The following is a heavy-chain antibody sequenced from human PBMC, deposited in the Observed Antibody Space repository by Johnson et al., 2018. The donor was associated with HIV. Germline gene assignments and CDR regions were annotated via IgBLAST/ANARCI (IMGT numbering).Heavy chain of an antibody. J-gene: IGHJ3*02. CDR1: GFTFSSYG. CDR2: ISYDGSNT. V-gene: IGHV3-30*19. CDR3: AKDLSDSSGYHDAFDI. D-gene: IGHD3-22*01. Sequence: HVQLVESGGGVVQPGRSLRLSCAASGFTFSSYGMYWVRQAPGKGLEWVAVISYDGSNTYYADSVKGRFTISRDNSKNTLYMQMDSLRAEDTAVYYCAKDLSDSSGYHDAFDIWGQGTMVTVSS.